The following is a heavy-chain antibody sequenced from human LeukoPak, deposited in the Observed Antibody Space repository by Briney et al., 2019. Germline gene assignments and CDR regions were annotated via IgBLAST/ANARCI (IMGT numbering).Heavy chain of an antibody. CDR2: IKSETDGETT. Sequence: GGSLRLSCAASGLTFSSAWMNWVRQAPGKGLEWVGRIKSETDGETTDYAAPVKGTFTISRDDSENTLYLQMNSLKTEDTAVYYCTRRSSAAGRQYFDYWGQGTLVTVSS. V-gene: IGHV3-15*07. J-gene: IGHJ4*02. CDR1: GLTFSSAW. CDR3: TRRSSAAGRQYFDY. D-gene: IGHD6-13*01.